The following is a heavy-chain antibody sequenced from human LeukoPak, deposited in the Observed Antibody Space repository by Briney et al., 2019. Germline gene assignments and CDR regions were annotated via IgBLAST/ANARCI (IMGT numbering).Heavy chain of an antibody. D-gene: IGHD1-1*01. CDR3: ARDGGLYDPNY. CDR1: GFTLSSYN. Sequence: GGSLRLSCAASGFTLSSYNMNWVRQAPGKGLEWVSSISSSSSYIYYADSVKGRFTISRDNAKNSLYLQMNSLRAEDTAVYYCARDGGLYDPNYWGQGPLVTVSS. CDR2: ISSSSSYI. V-gene: IGHV3-21*01. J-gene: IGHJ4*02.